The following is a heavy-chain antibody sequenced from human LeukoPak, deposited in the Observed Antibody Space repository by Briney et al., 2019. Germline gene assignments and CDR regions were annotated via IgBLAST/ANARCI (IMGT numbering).Heavy chain of an antibody. CDR1: GFTFSSYG. Sequence: GGCLRLSCAASGFTFSSYGLHWVRQAPGKGLEWVALISYDGSNKYYADSVKGRFTISRDNSKNTLYLQMNSLRAEDTAVYYCAKDDCRGCYGVVDYWGQGTLVTVSS. CDR2: ISYDGSNK. J-gene: IGHJ4*02. V-gene: IGHV3-30*18. D-gene: IGHD2-15*01. CDR3: AKDDCRGCYGVVDY.